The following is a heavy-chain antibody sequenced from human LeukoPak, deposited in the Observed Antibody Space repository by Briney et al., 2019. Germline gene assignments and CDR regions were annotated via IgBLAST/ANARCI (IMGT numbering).Heavy chain of an antibody. CDR3: AKGFGYCSSTSCYPNFDY. V-gene: IGHV3-13*01. J-gene: IGHJ4*02. Sequence: GGSLRLSCAASGFTFSGYDMHWVRQPPGKGLEWVSGIGSGGDTYYSGSVKGRFTISRDNAKNSLYLQMNSLRAEDTALYYCAKGFGYCSSTSCYPNFDYWGQGTLVTVSS. D-gene: IGHD2-2*03. CDR2: IGSGGDT. CDR1: GFTFSGYD.